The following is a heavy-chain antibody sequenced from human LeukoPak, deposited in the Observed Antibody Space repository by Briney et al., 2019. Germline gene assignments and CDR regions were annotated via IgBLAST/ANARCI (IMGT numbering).Heavy chain of an antibody. CDR1: GGSISSYY. Sequence: SETLSLTCTVSGGSISSYYWSWIRQPPGKGLEWIGSIYYSRSTYYNPSPKSRVTISVDTSKNQFSLKLSSVTAADTAVYYCARLEGRIDYWGQGTLVTVSS. V-gene: IGHV4-39*07. J-gene: IGHJ4*02. CDR2: IYYSRST. CDR3: ARLEGRIDY.